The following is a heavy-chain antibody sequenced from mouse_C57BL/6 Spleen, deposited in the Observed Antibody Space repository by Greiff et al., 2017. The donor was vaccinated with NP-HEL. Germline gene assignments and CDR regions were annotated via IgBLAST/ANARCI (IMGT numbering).Heavy chain of an antibody. D-gene: IGHD1-1*01. CDR3: ARKGPTVVLEDYAMDY. J-gene: IGHJ4*01. CDR1: GFSLTSYG. Sequence: QVQLKQSGPGLVQPSQSLSITCTVSGFSLTSYGVHWVRQSPGKGLEWLGVIWSGGSTDYNAAFISRLSISKDNSKSQVFFKMNSLQADDTAIYYCARKGPTVVLEDYAMDYWGQGTSVTVSS. V-gene: IGHV2-2*01. CDR2: IWSGGST.